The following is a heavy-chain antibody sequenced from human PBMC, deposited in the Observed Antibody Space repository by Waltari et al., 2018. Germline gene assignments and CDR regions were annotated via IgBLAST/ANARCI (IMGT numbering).Heavy chain of an antibody. J-gene: IGHJ4*02. D-gene: IGHD2-2*01. V-gene: IGHV3-11*01. CDR2: ISGGGGSK. Sequence: QVQLVESGGGLVKPGGSLRLSCAASGFSFSDSYMSWIRQAPGKGLEWLSYISGGGGSKYHADSVRGRFTISRDNAKDSLYLQMNSLRAEDTAVYYCARESYCSGSSCYADWGQGTLVTVSS. CDR3: ARESYCSGSSCYAD. CDR1: GFSFSDSY.